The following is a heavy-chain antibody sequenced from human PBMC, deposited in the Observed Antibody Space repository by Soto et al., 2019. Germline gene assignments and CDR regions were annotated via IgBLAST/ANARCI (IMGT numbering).Heavy chain of an antibody. CDR1: GFTFSSYA. Sequence: PGGSLRLSCAASGFTFSSYAMSWVRQAPGKGLEWVSAISVSGGSTYYADSVKGRFTISRDNSKNTLYLQMNSLRAEDTAVYYCAKDRKRGYSYVWVDPWGQGTLVTVSS. V-gene: IGHV3-23*01. CDR2: ISVSGGST. J-gene: IGHJ5*02. D-gene: IGHD5-18*01. CDR3: AKDRKRGYSYVWVDP.